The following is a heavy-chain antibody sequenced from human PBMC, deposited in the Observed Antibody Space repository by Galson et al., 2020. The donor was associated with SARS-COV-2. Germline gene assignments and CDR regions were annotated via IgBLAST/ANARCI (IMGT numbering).Heavy chain of an antibody. J-gene: IGHJ6*02. Sequence: PGGSLRLSCVGSGFSFSYYSMTWVRQAPGKGLEWISYITPSRDIINYADSVKGRFTVSRDNANNSLYLQMDSLGAEDSAVYYCARQGSFVVAGNNYYAMDIWGQGTTVTVSS. CDR3: ARQGSFVVAGNNYYAMDI. V-gene: IGHV3-48*01. D-gene: IGHD6-19*01. CDR1: GFSFSYYS. CDR2: ITPSRDII.